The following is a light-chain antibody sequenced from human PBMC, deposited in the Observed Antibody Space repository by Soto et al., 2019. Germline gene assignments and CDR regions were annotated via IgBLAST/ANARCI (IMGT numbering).Light chain of an antibody. V-gene: IGLV1-47*01. J-gene: IGLJ2*01. Sequence: QSVLTQPPSASGTPGQRVTISCSGSRSNIGSNYVYWYQQLPGTSPKLLIYRNNQRPLGVPDRFSGSKSGTSASLAISWLRSEDESAYYCAAWDDSLMGVVFGGGTKLTVL. CDR1: RSNIGSNY. CDR2: RNN. CDR3: AAWDDSLMGVV.